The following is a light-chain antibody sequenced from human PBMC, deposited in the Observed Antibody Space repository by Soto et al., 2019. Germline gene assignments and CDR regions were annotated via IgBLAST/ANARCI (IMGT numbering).Light chain of an antibody. CDR2: GAS. CDR1: QSVSNNY. V-gene: IGKV3-20*01. J-gene: IGKJ4*01. Sequence: EIVLTQSPGTLSLSPGERATLSCRATQSVSNNYLAWYQQKPGQAPRLLIYGASNRATGIPDRFSGGVSGTDFILTISRVEPEDFAVYLCQQYGSSPLTFGGGTNVEI. CDR3: QQYGSSPLT.